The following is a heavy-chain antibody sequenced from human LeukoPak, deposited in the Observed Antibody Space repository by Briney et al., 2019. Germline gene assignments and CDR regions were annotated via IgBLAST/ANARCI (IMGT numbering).Heavy chain of an antibody. CDR1: GFTFSSYS. J-gene: IGHJ6*03. CDR2: ISSSSSTI. V-gene: IGHV3-48*01. CDR3: ARDHVYYYYYMDV. Sequence: GGSLRLSCAASGFTFSSYSMNWVRQAPGKGLERVSYISSSSSTIYYADSVKGRFTISRDNAKNSLYLQMNSLRAEDTAVYYCARDHVYYYYYMDVWGKGTTVTVSS.